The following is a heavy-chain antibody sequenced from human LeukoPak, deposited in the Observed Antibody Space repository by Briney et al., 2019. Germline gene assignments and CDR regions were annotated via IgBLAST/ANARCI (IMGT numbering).Heavy chain of an antibody. D-gene: IGHD3-3*01. CDR1: GGSISSYY. CDR3: ARSQDADYDFWSGYYTPSFYY. CDR2: IYYSGST. J-gene: IGHJ4*02. Sequence: PSETLSLTCTVSGGSISSYYWSWIRQPPGKGLEWIGYIYYSGSTNYNPSLKSRVTISVDTSKNQFSLKLSSVTAADTAVYYCARSQDADYDFWSGYYTPSFYYWGQGTLVTVSS. V-gene: IGHV4-59*01.